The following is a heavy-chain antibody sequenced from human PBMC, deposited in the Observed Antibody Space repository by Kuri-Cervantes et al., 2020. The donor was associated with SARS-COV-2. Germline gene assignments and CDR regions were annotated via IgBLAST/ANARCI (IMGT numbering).Heavy chain of an antibody. CDR3: AREESSSSWSAVDFDY. Sequence: GESLKISCAASGFTFSSYGMHWVRQAPGKGLEWVAVIWYDGSNKYYADSVKGRFTISRDNSKNTLYLQMNSLRAEDTAVYYCAREESSSSWSAVDFDYWGQGTLVTVSS. D-gene: IGHD6-13*01. CDR2: IWYDGSNK. CDR1: GFTFSSYG. V-gene: IGHV3-33*08. J-gene: IGHJ4*02.